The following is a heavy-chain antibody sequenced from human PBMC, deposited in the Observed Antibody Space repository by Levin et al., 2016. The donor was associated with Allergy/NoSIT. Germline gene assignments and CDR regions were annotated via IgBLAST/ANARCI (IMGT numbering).Heavy chain of an antibody. J-gene: IGHJ5*02. V-gene: IGHV1-2*02. D-gene: IGHD1-26*01. CDR2: INPKSGAT. Sequence: WVRQAPGQGLEWMGWINPKSGATNYVQKFEDRVTVTSDTSIGTVYMELNRLRSDDTAVYFCARAFSGTSYDWFDPWGQGSPVTVSS. CDR3: ARAFSGTSYDWFDP.